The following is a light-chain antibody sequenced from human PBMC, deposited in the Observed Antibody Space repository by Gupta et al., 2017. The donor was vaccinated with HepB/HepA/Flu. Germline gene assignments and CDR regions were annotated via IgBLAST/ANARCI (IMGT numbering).Light chain of an antibody. CDR3: QQYYTNPRT. V-gene: IGKV4-1*01. J-gene: IGKJ1*01. Sequence: DIVMTQSQDSLPLSLGERASISCKSSQSLFNNYNNKYYLAWYQQRPGQPPRVLISWASRRESGVPCRFSASASGTDFTLTVTNLQAEDVAVYYCQQYYTNPRTFGQGTKVEIK. CDR1: QSLFNNYNNKYY. CDR2: WAS.